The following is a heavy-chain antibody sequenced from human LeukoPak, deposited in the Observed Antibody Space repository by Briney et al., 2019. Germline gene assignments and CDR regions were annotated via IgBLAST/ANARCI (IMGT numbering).Heavy chain of an antibody. CDR1: GYTFTSYG. CDR3: ARDTNKAVATISDY. D-gene: IGHD5-12*01. V-gene: IGHV1-18*01. Sequence: GASVKVSCKTSGYTFTSYGISWVRQAPGQGLEWMGWISAYNGNTNYAQKLQGRVTMTTDTSTSTAYMELRSLRSDDTAVYYCARDTNKAVATISDYWGQGTLVTVSS. CDR2: ISAYNGNT. J-gene: IGHJ4*02.